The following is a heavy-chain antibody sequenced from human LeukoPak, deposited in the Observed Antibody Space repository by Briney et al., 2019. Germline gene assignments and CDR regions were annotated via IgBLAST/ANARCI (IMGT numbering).Heavy chain of an antibody. CDR3: ARDRGTVTAATTDHYYYGLDV. V-gene: IGHV1-69*04. D-gene: IGHD2-2*01. J-gene: IGHJ6*02. CDR1: GGPFSNYA. CDR2: IIPILDIA. Sequence: ASVKVSCKAPGGPFSNYAISWVRQAPGQGLEWMARIIPILDIANYAQKFQGRVTITADKSTSTAYMELSSLRSEDTAVYYCARDRGTVTAATTDHYYYGLDVWGQGTTVTVSS.